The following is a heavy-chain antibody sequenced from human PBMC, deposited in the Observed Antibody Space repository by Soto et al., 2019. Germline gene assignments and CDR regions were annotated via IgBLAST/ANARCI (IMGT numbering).Heavy chain of an antibody. CDR2: ITNDGSNK. V-gene: IGHV3-30*03. CDR3: ARVSSGHEPLFDY. D-gene: IGHD6-19*01. Sequence: QVQLVESGGGVVQPGRSLRLSCAASGFTFSSYGMHWVRQAPGKGLEWVAVITNDGSNKYYADSVKGRFTISRDNSKNTMYLQVNNLRAEDRAVYYCARVSSGHEPLFDYWGQGTLVTVSS. CDR1: GFTFSSYG. J-gene: IGHJ4*02.